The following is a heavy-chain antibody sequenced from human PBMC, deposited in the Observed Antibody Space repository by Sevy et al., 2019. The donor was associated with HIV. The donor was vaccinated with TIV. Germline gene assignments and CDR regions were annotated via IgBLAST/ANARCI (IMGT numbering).Heavy chain of an antibody. CDR1: GFTFSSYA. CDR2: ISGSGGST. J-gene: IGHJ4*02. D-gene: IGHD3-3*01. V-gene: IGHV3-23*01. CDR3: AKDQYYDFWSGYSFFDY. Sequence: GGSLRLSCAASGFTFSSYAMSWVRQAPGKGLEWVSAISGSGGSTYYADSVKGRFTISRDNSKNTLYLQMNSLRAEDTAVYYCAKDQYYDFWSGYSFFDYWGQGTLVTVSS.